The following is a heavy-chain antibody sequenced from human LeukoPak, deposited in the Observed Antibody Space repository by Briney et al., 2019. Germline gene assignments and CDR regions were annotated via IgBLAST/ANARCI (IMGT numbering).Heavy chain of an antibody. CDR1: GYTFTGYY. D-gene: IGHD2-15*01. J-gene: IGHJ4*02. CDR2: INPNSGGT. V-gene: IGHV1-2*06. Sequence: GASVKVSCKASGYTFTGYYMHWVRQAPGQGLEWMGRINPNSGGTNYAQKFQGRVTMTRDTSISTAYMELSRLRSDDTAVYYCAKESCSGGSCYSPFDSWGQGTLVTVSS. CDR3: AKESCSGGSCYSPFDS.